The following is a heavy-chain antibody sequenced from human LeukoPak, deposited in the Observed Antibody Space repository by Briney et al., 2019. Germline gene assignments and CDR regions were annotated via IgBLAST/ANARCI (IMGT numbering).Heavy chain of an antibody. CDR3: AKALYSSGGGADYGMDV. V-gene: IGHV3-9*01. CDR1: GFTFDDYA. CDR2: ISWNSGSI. Sequence: GGSLRLSCAASGFTFDDYAMHWVRQAPGKGLEWVAGISWNSGSIGYADSVKGRFTISRDNAKNSLYLQMNSLRAEDTALYYCAKALYSSGGGADYGMDVWGQGTTVTVSS. J-gene: IGHJ6*02. D-gene: IGHD6-19*01.